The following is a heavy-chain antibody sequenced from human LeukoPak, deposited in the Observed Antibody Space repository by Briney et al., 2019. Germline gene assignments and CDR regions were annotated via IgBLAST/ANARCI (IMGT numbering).Heavy chain of an antibody. CDR2: IIPIFGTA. Sequence: SVKVSCEASGGTFSSYAISWVRQAPGQGLEWMGGIIPIFGTANYAQKFQGRVTITADESTSTAYMGLSSLRSEDTAVYYCARDYYDSSGYQNWFDPWGQGTLVTVSS. J-gene: IGHJ5*02. CDR3: ARDYYDSSGYQNWFDP. CDR1: GGTFSSYA. V-gene: IGHV1-69*13. D-gene: IGHD3-22*01.